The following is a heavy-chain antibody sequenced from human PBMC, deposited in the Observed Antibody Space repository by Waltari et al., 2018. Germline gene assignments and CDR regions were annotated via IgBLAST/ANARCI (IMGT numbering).Heavy chain of an antibody. V-gene: IGHV4-38-2*01. CDR1: GYSISSGYY. Sequence: QVQLQESGPGLVKPSETLSLTCAVSGYSISSGYYWTWIRQPPGMGLDWSAAISHTGTTSYNQSRKSRGTISKDTSKNQFSLKLTSVTAADTAVYYCGRADYTGHHTSLDVWGQGTTVTVSS. CDR3: GRADYTGHHTSLDV. D-gene: IGHD3-16*01. J-gene: IGHJ6*02. CDR2: ISHTGTT.